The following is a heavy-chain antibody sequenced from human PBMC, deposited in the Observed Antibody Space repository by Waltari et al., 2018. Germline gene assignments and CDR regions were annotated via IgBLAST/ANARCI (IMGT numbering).Heavy chain of an antibody. D-gene: IGHD3-3*01. CDR2: ISSSSSYI. CDR3: AGGYYDFWSGLAGY. Sequence: EVQLVESGGGLLKPGGSLRLSCAASGFTFSSYSMNWVRQAPGKGLEWVSSISSSSSYIYYADSVKGRFTISRDNAKNSLYLQMNSLRAEDTAVYYCAGGYYDFWSGLAGYWGQGTLVTVSS. CDR1: GFTFSSYS. J-gene: IGHJ4*02. V-gene: IGHV3-21*01.